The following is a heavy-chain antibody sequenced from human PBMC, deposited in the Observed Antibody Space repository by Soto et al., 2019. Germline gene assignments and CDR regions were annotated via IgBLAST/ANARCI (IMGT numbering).Heavy chain of an antibody. CDR2: ISSSSSYI. V-gene: IGHV3-21*01. CDR3: ASPEYYYDTSGWYY. J-gene: IGHJ4*02. CDR1: GFTFSTYS. D-gene: IGHD3-22*01. Sequence: EVQLVESGGGLVKPGGSLRLSCAASGFTFSTYSMNWVRQAPGKGLEWVSSISSSSSYIYYADSVKGRFTISRDNAKISLYLQMNSLRAEDTAVYYCASPEYYYDTSGWYYWGQGTLVTVSS.